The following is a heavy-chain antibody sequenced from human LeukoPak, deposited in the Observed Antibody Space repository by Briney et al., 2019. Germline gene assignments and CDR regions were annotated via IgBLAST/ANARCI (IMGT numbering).Heavy chain of an antibody. Sequence: GGSLRLPCAASGFIFGSYSMMWVRQAPGKGLEWVSYISSSSSTIYYADSVKGRFTISRDNAKNSLYLQMNSLRAEDTAVYYCASYYDSSGYRGAVDYWGQGTLVTVSS. V-gene: IGHV3-48*01. J-gene: IGHJ4*02. D-gene: IGHD3-22*01. CDR2: ISSSSSTI. CDR3: ASYYDSSGYRGAVDY. CDR1: GFIFGSYS.